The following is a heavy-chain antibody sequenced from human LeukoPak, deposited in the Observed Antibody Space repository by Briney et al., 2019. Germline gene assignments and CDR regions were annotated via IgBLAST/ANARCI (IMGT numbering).Heavy chain of an antibody. J-gene: IGHJ4*02. D-gene: IGHD3/OR15-3a*01. V-gene: IGHV3-9*01. Sequence: GGSLRLSCAASGFTFDDCAMHWVRQAPGKGLEWVSGISWNSGSVGYADSVKGRFTISRDNAKNSLYLQMNSLRAEDTALYYCAKVDGHWGQGTLVTVSS. CDR2: ISWNSGSV. CDR1: GFTFDDCA. CDR3: AKVDGH.